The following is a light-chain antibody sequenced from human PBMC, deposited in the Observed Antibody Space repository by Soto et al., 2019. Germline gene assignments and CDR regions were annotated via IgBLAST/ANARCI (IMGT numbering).Light chain of an antibody. J-gene: IGKJ2*01. V-gene: IGKV3-11*01. CDR3: QQRSGWST. CDR1: QTSSRY. Sequence: IVLTQSPVTLSLSPGESATLSCRASQTSSRYLAWYPQRPGQAPGLLIYDTSNRAAGVSARFSGSGSGTDFTLTISSLEPEDFAVYYCQQRSGWSTFGQGTKLEIK. CDR2: DTS.